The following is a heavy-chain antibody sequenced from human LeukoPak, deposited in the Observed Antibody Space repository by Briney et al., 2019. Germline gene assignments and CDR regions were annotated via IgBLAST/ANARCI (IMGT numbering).Heavy chain of an antibody. CDR1: GYTFTSYD. V-gene: IGHV1-8*01. D-gene: IGHD5-18*01. CDR3: ARGKRGYKYGTDYFDS. J-gene: IGHJ4*02. Sequence: ASVKVSCKASGYTFTSYDINWVRQATGQGLEWMGWMNPNSGSTGYAQKFQGRVTMTRNTSISTAYMELSSLRSEDTAVYYCARGKRGYKYGTDYFDSWGQGTLVTVSS. CDR2: MNPNSGST.